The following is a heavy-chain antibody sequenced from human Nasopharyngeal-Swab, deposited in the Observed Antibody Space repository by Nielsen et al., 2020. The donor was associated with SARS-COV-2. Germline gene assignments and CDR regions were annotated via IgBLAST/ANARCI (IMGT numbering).Heavy chain of an antibody. V-gene: IGHV3-33*01. D-gene: IGHD6-13*01. CDR1: GFTFRSDG. J-gene: IGHJ4*02. CDR2: IWYDGSNK. Sequence: GESLKISCAASGFTFRSDGMHWVRQAPGKGLEWVAVIWYDGSNKYYADSVKGRFTISRDNSKNTLYLQMNSLRAEDTAVYYCARAYSSSWYYGYWGQGTLVTVSS. CDR3: ARAYSSSWYYGY.